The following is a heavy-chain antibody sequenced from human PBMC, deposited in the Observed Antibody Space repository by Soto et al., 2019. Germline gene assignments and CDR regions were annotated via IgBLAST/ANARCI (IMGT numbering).Heavy chain of an antibody. Sequence: EVQLVESGGGLVQPGESLRLSCAASGFTFSSYWMHWVRQAPGKGLVWVSCINSDGSRTNYADSVKGRFAVSRDNAKNTQYLQMNSLRAEDTAVYYCARVLTGSSNWFDPWGQGTLVTVSS. J-gene: IGHJ5*02. D-gene: IGHD2-15*01. CDR2: INSDGSRT. CDR1: GFTFSSYW. V-gene: IGHV3-74*01. CDR3: ARVLTGSSNWFDP.